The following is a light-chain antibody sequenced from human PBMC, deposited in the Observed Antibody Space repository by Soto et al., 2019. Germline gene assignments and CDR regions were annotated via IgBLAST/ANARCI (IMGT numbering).Light chain of an antibody. J-gene: IGLJ3*02. CDR3: CSYVGNNVVA. Sequence: QSALTQPASVSGSPGQSITLSCTGTTNDFGTYNLVSWYQHYPGKAPKLIMYEGNKRPSGVSNRFSGSKFGSAASLTISGLQAEDEANYYCCSYVGNNVVAFGGGTKLTVL. CDR1: TNDFGTYNL. CDR2: EGN. V-gene: IGLV2-23*01.